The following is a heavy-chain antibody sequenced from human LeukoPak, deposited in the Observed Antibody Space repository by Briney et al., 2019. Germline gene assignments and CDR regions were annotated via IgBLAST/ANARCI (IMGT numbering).Heavy chain of an antibody. D-gene: IGHD5-18*01. CDR1: EYTFTAYY. Sequence: ASVKVSCKASEYTFTAYYIHWVRQAPGQGLERMGWIAPNNGRTNYAQKFQGRVTMTRDTSISTAYMDLSGLTSGDTAVYYCARDRCGYALGCRVRDYWGQGTQVTVSS. V-gene: IGHV1-2*02. J-gene: IGHJ4*02. CDR2: IAPNNGRT. CDR3: ARDRCGYALGCRVRDY.